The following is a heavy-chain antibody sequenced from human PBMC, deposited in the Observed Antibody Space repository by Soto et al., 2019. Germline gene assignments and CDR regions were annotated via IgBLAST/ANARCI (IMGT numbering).Heavy chain of an antibody. D-gene: IGHD6-13*01. CDR3: AAKGISSSWYNFDY. CDR1: GYTFTSYD. J-gene: IGHJ4*02. CDR2: MNPNSGNT. V-gene: IGHV1-8*01. Sequence: ASVKVSCKASGYTFTSYDIDWVRQATGQGLEWMGWMNPNSGNTGYAQKFQGRVTMTRNTSISTAYMELSSLRSEDTAVYYCAAKGISSSWYNFDYWGQGTLVTVSS.